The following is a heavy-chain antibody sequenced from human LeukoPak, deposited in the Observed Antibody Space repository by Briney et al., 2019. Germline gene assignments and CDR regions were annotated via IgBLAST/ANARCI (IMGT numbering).Heavy chain of an antibody. CDR2: VFYNGAT. CDR1: GGSISSSIYY. V-gene: IGHV4-39*07. J-gene: IGHJ3*01. CDR3: ARDLRYDISDSGAF. Sequence: SETLCLTCIVSGGSISSSIYYWAWVRQPPGKGLEWIGTVFYNGATQYSPSLRSRVTISIDTSTNQFSLKLTSVTAADTALYYCARDLRYDISDSGAFWGQGTVVTVSS. D-gene: IGHD3-22*01.